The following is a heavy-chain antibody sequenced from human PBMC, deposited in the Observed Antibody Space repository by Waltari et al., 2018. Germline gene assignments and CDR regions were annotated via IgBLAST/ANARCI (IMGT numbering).Heavy chain of an antibody. D-gene: IGHD1-26*01. CDR3: ARDWEGERPNFDY. Sequence: EVQLVESGGGLVEPGGSLRLSCVASGFSFSNYWMSWVRQAQGKGLEWVADIKQDGKKKYYVGSVKCRFTISRDNAKNSVYLQMNSLRPEDTAVYYCARDWEGERPNFDYWGQGTLVTVSS. CDR2: IKQDGKKK. V-gene: IGHV3-7*04. J-gene: IGHJ4*02. CDR1: GFSFSNYW.